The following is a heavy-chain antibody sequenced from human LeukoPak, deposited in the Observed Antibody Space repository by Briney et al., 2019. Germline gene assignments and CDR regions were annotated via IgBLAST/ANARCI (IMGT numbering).Heavy chain of an antibody. D-gene: IGHD1-26*01. J-gene: IGHJ4*02. CDR2: IYPADSDT. CDR3: ARSFNGSYHY. V-gene: IGHV5-51*01. CDR1: GYSFTRHW. Sequence: GESLKISCKGSGYSFTRHWIVWVRQMPGKGLEWMGVIYPADSDTRYSPSFQGQVTISADKSISTAYLQWSSLKASDTAMYYCARSFNGSYHYWGQGTLVTVSS.